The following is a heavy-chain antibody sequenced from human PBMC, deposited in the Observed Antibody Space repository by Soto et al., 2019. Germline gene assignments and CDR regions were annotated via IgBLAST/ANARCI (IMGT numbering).Heavy chain of an antibody. J-gene: IGHJ6*02. V-gene: IGHV1-18*01. CDR3: AKNGQPPYYYYGLDV. CDR1: GYTFTRYG. CDR2: ISGYNGDT. Sequence: QGHLVQSGAEVKKPGTSVKVSCKASGYTFTRYGISWVRQAPGQGLEWMGWISGYNGDTNYAQNLQGRFTMTIDTSTSTAYMDLRSLTSDDTAVYYCAKNGQPPYYYYGLDVWGQGTTVTVSS. D-gene: IGHD2-8*01.